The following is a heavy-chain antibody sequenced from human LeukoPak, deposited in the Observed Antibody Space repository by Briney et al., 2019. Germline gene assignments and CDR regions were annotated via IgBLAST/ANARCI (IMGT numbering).Heavy chain of an antibody. D-gene: IGHD3-9*01. Sequence: PGGSLRLSCAASGFTVSNNRLSWVRQAPGKGPEWVGRIKSKTDGGAADYAAPVKGRFTISRDDSKNTLYLQMNSLKTEDTAVYYCTTVYDIFNGYPYWGQGTLVTVSS. CDR3: TTVYDIFNGYPY. J-gene: IGHJ4*02. CDR2: IKSKTDGGAA. CDR1: GFTVSNNR. V-gene: IGHV3-15*01.